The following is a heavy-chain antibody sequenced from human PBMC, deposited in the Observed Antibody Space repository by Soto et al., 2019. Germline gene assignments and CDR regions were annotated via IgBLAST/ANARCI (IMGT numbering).Heavy chain of an antibody. CDR1: GFTFSSYA. Sequence: EVQLLESGGGLVQPGGSLRLSCAASGFTFSSYAMSWVRQAPGKGLEWVSAISGSGGSTYYADSVQGRFTISRDNSKNTLYLQMNSLRAEDTAVYYCARGQDADIVVVPADTHYWGQGTLVTVSS. J-gene: IGHJ4*02. CDR2: ISGSGGST. V-gene: IGHV3-23*01. CDR3: ARGQDADIVVVPADTHY. D-gene: IGHD2-2*01.